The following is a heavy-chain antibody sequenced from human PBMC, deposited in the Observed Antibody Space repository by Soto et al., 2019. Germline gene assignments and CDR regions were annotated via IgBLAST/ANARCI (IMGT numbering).Heavy chain of an antibody. CDR1: GGLFSSYP. J-gene: IGHJ4*02. D-gene: IGHD3-22*01. Sequence: ASVKVSCKASGGLFSSYPISWVRQVPGQGLEWMGGIIPVFQTAYYTQRFQGRVTITADESTNTAYMELSSLRSEDTAIYYCARGGSGYTWFNEFWGQGTLVTVSS. CDR2: IIPVFQTA. V-gene: IGHV1-69*13. CDR3: ARGGSGYTWFNEF.